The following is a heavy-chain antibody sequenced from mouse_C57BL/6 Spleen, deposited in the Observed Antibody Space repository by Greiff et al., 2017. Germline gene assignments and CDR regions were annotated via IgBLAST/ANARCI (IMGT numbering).Heavy chain of an antibody. D-gene: IGHD2-3*01. J-gene: IGHJ3*01. CDR2: INPNNGGT. CDR1: GYTFTDYY. Sequence: EVQLQQSGPELVKPGASVKISCKASGYTFTDYYMNWVKQSHGKSLEWIGDINPNNGGTSYNQKFKGKATLTVDKSSSTAYMELRSLTSEDSAVYYCARGSDGYYTWCAYWGQGTLVTVSA. V-gene: IGHV1-26*01. CDR3: ARGSDGYYTWCAY.